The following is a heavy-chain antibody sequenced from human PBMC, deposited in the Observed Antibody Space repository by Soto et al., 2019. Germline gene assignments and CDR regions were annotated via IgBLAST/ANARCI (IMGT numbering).Heavy chain of an antibody. V-gene: IGHV1-69*01. CDR1: GGTFSTFG. D-gene: IGHD3-16*01. Sequence: QVQLVQSGAEVKTTGSSVKVSCKTSGGTFSTFGISWVRQAPGQGLEWMGGIIPFFGTAEYSQKVEDRITITADESTNTVYMDLRSLTSEETAIYYCARTAPMDAGDKYYYDFWGQGALVTVSS. CDR3: ARTAPMDAGDKYYYDF. CDR2: IIPFFGTA. J-gene: IGHJ4*02.